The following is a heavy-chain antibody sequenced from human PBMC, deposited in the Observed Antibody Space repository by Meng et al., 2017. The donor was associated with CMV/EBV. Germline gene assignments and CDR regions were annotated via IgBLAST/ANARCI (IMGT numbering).Heavy chain of an antibody. J-gene: IGHJ6*02. CDR3: AKEQGSMRQQLAYYYYYGMDV. CDR2: IRYDGSST. D-gene: IGHD6-13*01. V-gene: IGHV3-30*02. Sequence: GESLKISCAASGFTFDIYGLHWARQAPGKGLEWVAFIRYDGSSTYSSDSVKGRFTISRDNSKNTLYLQMNSLRAEDTAVYYCAKEQGSMRQQLAYYYYYGMDVWGQGTTVTVSS. CDR1: GFTFDIYG.